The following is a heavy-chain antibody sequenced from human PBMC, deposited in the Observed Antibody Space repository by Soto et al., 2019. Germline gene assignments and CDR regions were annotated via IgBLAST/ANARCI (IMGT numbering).Heavy chain of an antibody. V-gene: IGHV1-69*13. CDR3: AETYYYDSSGYHKYYYGLDV. Sequence: SVKVSCKASGGTFSSYAISWVRQAPGQGLEWMGGIIPIFGTANYAQKFQGRVTITADESTSTAYVELSSLRSEDTAVYYCAETYYYDSSGYHKYYYGLDVWGQGSTVTVSS. CDR1: GGTFSSYA. J-gene: IGHJ6*02. CDR2: IIPIFGTA. D-gene: IGHD3-22*01.